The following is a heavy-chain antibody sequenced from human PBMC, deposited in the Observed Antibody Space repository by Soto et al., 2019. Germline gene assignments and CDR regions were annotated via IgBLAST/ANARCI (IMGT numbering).Heavy chain of an antibody. CDR1: GFTVSSNY. CDR3: ARDRAMTEVFDI. V-gene: IGHV3-66*01. CDR2: IYSGGST. D-gene: IGHD2-2*01. J-gene: IGHJ3*02. Sequence: GGSLRLSCAASGFTVSSNYMSWVRQAPGKGLEWVSVIYSGGSTYYADSVKGRFTISRDNSKNTLYLQMNSLRAEDTAVYYCARDRAMTEVFDIWGQGTMVTVTS.